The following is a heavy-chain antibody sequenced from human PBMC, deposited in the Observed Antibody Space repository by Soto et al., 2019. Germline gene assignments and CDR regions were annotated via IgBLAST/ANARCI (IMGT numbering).Heavy chain of an antibody. D-gene: IGHD2-8*01. V-gene: IGHV3-7*01. CDR3: AREEQLNIVLMVYAILNPYYYMDV. CDR1: GFTFSSYW. Sequence: HPGGSLRLSCAASGFTFSSYWMSWVRQAPGKGLEWVANIKQDGSEKYYVDSVKGRFTTSRDNAKNSLYLQMNSLRAEDTAVYYCAREEQLNIVLMVYAILNPYYYMDVWGKGTTVTVSS. J-gene: IGHJ6*03. CDR2: IKQDGSEK.